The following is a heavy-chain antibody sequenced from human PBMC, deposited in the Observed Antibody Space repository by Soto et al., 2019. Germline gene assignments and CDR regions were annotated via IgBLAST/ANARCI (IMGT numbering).Heavy chain of an antibody. CDR2: INPSGGST. Sequence: QVQLEQSGAEVKKPGASVKVSCKASGYTFSSQYMNWVRQAPGQGLEWMGIINPSGGSTSSAQKFQGRLTLSRDRSTTTFYMELSSLRSEDTAVYYCARDGDCRGGSCSTNYRFDPLGQGTLVTVSS. J-gene: IGHJ5*02. V-gene: IGHV1-46*01. D-gene: IGHD2-15*01. CDR1: GYTFSSQY. CDR3: ARDGDCRGGSCSTNYRFDP.